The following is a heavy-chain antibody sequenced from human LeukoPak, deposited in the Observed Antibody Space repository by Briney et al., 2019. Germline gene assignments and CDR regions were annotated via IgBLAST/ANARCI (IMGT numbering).Heavy chain of an antibody. CDR1: GFTFSSYG. D-gene: IGHD3-10*01. Sequence: GRSLRLSCAASGFTFSSYGMHWVRQAPGKGLEWVEVIWYNGSNKYYADSVKGRFTISRDNSKNTLYLQMNSLRAEDTAVYYCARDTGRGVALYGIDVWGKGTTVTVSS. V-gene: IGHV3-33*01. CDR3: ARDTGRGVALYGIDV. CDR2: IWYNGSNK. J-gene: IGHJ6*04.